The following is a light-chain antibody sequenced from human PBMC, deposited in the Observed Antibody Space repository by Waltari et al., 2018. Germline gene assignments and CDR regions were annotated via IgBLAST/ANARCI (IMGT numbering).Light chain of an antibody. J-gene: IGLJ3*02. Sequence: QSVLTQPPSVSGAPGQRVTISCTGSGPNIGAGYDVHGYQQLPRAAPKPLIYGSTMRPLGVPARFFGSTSGTSASLAITGLQAEDEADYYCQSYDTSLSVVFGGGTKLTVL. CDR1: GPNIGAGYD. V-gene: IGLV1-40*01. CDR3: QSYDTSLSVV. CDR2: GST.